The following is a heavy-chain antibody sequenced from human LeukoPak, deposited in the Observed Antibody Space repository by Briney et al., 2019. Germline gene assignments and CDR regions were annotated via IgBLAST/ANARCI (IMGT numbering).Heavy chain of an antibody. J-gene: IGHJ4*02. CDR1: GFTFSSYA. Sequence: GGSLRLTCAASGFTFSSYAMSWVRQAPGKGLEWVSAISGSGGSTYYADSVKGRFTISRDNSKNTLYLQMNSLRAEDTAVYYCAKATPYDILTGRRRYYFDYWGQGTLVTVSS. CDR2: ISGSGGST. CDR3: AKATPYDILTGRRRYYFDY. V-gene: IGHV3-23*01. D-gene: IGHD3-9*01.